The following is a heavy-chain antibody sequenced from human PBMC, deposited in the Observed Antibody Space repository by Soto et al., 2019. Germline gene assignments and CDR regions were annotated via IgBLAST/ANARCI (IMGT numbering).Heavy chain of an antibody. J-gene: IGHJ5*02. V-gene: IGHV4-59*01. CDR1: GGSISSYY. CDR2: IYYSGST. D-gene: IGHD6-13*01. CDR3: ARIGGYSSSWNNWFDP. Sequence: TSETLSLTCTVSGGSISSYYWSWIRQPPGKGLEWIGYIYYSGSTNYNPSLKSRVTISVDTSKNQFSLKLSSVTAADTAVYYCARIGGYSSSWNNWFDPWGQGTLVTVSS.